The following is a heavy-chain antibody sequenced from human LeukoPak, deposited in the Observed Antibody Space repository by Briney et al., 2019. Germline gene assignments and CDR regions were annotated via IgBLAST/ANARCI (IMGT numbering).Heavy chain of an antibody. V-gene: IGHV3-33*01. D-gene: IGHD3-10*01. CDR2: IWYDGSNK. CDR1: GFTFSHYG. Sequence: PGGSLRLSRAASGFTFSHYGMHWVRQAPGKGLAWVAVIWYDGSNKYYVDSVKGRFTISRDNSKNTLYLQMNSLRAEDTAVYYCARDPMVRGTRYYFDYWGQGTLVTVSS. CDR3: ARDPMVRGTRYYFDY. J-gene: IGHJ4*02.